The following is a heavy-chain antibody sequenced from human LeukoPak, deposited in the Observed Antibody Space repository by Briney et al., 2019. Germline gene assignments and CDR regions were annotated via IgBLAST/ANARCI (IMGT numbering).Heavy chain of an antibody. CDR1: GITFSSYS. V-gene: IGHV3-48*02. CDR3: ARGRYCSSTSCPIDY. D-gene: IGHD2-2*01. J-gene: IGHJ4*02. Sequence: GGSLRLSCAASGITFSSYSMNWVRQAPGKGLEWVSYISSSSSTIYYADSVKGRFTISRDNAKNSLYLQMNSLRDEDTAVYYCARGRYCSSTSCPIDYWGQGTLVTVSS. CDR2: ISSSSSTI.